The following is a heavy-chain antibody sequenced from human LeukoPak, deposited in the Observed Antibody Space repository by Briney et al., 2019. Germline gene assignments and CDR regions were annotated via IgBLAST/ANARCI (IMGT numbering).Heavy chain of an antibody. J-gene: IGHJ4*02. CDR2: INGYGSST. V-gene: IGHV3-74*01. CDR3: ARDAPGNTALDY. Sequence: GGSLRLSCAASGFTFVSYWMHWVRQAPGKGLVWVSRINGYGSSTDFADSAKDRFTISRDNAKNTLYLQMNSLRAEDTAVYYCARDAPGNTALDYWGQGTLVTVSS. CDR1: GFTFVSYW. D-gene: IGHD5-18*01.